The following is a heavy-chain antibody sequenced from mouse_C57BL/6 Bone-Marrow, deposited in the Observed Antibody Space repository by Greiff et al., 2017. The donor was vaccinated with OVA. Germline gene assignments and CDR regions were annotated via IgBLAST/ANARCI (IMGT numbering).Heavy chain of an antibody. J-gene: IGHJ4*01. CDR2: ISSGGSYT. CDR1: GFTFSSYG. Sequence: EVKVVESGGDLVKPGGSLKLSCAASGFTFSSYGMSWVRQTPDKRLEWVANISSGGSYTYYPDSVKGRFTISRDNAKNTLYLQMSSLKSEDTAMYYCARHVGVGVDYWGQGTSVTVSS. V-gene: IGHV5-6*01. CDR3: ARHVGVGVDY.